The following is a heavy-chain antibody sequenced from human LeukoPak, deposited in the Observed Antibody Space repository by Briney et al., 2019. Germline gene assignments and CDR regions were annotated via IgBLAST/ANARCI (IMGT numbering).Heavy chain of an antibody. D-gene: IGHD2-2*01. J-gene: IGHJ6*03. CDR2: VYYSGST. V-gene: IGHV4-39*01. CDR3: ARHRGLSEYQLFIYYYHYMDV. Sequence: SETLSLTCTVSGGSISSSNYNWGWIRQPPGKGLEWIGSVYYSGSTYYNPSLKSRVTISVDTSKNQFSLKLSSVTAADTAVYYCARHRGLSEYQLFIYYYHYMDVWGKGTTVTVSS. CDR1: GGSISSSNYN.